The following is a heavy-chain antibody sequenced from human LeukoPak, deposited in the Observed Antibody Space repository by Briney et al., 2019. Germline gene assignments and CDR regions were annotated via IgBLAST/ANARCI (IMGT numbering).Heavy chain of an antibody. CDR2: IYNSGST. CDR3: GRDTLVRGVADY. J-gene: IGHJ4*02. Sequence: PSETLSLTCTVSGGSISSYYWSWLRQPPGKGPEWIGYIYNSGSTIYNPSLKSRVTISTDTSKNQFSLYLSSVTAADTAVYYCGRDTLVRGVADYWGQGTLVTVSS. CDR1: GGSISSYY. V-gene: IGHV4-59*01. D-gene: IGHD3-10*01.